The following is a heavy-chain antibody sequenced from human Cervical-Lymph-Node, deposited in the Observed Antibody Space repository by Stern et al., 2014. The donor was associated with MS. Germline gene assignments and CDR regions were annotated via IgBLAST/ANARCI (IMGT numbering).Heavy chain of an antibody. Sequence: VHLVESGAEVKKPGASVKVSCKASGYSFTSHYMHWVRQAPGQGLEWVGIINPSGDSASYAQKLQGRVTMTTDTSTSTVYMELSSLRSEDTAVYYCASGTGSKRPTGNYWGQGTLVTVSS. D-gene: IGHD3/OR15-3a*01. CDR2: INPSGDSA. J-gene: IGHJ4*02. CDR1: GYSFTSHY. V-gene: IGHV1-46*01. CDR3: ASGTGSKRPTGNY.